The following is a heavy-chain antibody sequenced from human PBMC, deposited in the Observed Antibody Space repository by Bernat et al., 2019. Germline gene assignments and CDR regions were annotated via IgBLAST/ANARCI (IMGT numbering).Heavy chain of an antibody. J-gene: IGHJ6*02. CDR2: IYYSGST. V-gene: IGHV4-31*03. CDR1: GGSISSGGYY. Sequence: QVQLQESGLGLVKPSQTLSLTCTVSGGSISSGGYYWSWIRQHPGKGLEWIGYIYYSGSTYYNPSLKSRVTISVDTSKNQFSLKLSSVTAADTAVYYCARDNVASGSYYAVYGMDVWGQGTTVTVSS. D-gene: IGHD3-10*01. CDR3: ARDNVASGSYYAVYGMDV.